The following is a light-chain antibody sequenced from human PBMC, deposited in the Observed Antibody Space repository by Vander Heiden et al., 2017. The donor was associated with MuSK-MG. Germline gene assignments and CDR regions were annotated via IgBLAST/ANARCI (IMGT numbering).Light chain of an antibody. Sequence: DIQMTQSPSSLSASVGDRVTITCRASESISTYLNWYQQTPGKAPKLLIYGASNLHSGVPSRFGGSGSGTDFTLTISGLHPEDSATYYGQQSYSAQAFGQGTKVEIK. V-gene: IGKV1-39*01. CDR2: GAS. CDR3: QQSYSAQA. CDR1: ESISTY. J-gene: IGKJ1*01.